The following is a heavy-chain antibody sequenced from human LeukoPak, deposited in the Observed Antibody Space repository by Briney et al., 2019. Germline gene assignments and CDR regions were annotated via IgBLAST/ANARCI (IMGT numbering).Heavy chain of an antibody. CDR3: ARGRRIRLRSEFDY. Sequence: GSLRLSCAASGFTISNYWMSWVRQPPGKGLEWIGEINHSGSTNYNPSLKSRVTISVDTSKNQFSLKLSSVTAADTAVYYCARGRRIRLRSEFDYWGQGTLVTVSS. CDR1: GFTISNYW. D-gene: IGHD5-12*01. V-gene: IGHV4-34*01. CDR2: INHSGST. J-gene: IGHJ4*02.